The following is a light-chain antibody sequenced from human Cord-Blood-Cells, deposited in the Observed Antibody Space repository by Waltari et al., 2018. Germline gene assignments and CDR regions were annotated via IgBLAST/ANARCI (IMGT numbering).Light chain of an antibody. CDR3: QXXXSYPWT. Sequence: QMTXXPSTXSASXXDRXXITCRAXXSISSWLXWXQQKPGKAPKLLIYKASSLXSGVPSRXXXSGSGTEFTLXIXSLQPDDFAXXXCQXXXSYPWTFGQGTKVEIK. CDR2: KAS. V-gene: IGKV1-5*03. CDR1: XSISSW. J-gene: IGKJ1*01.